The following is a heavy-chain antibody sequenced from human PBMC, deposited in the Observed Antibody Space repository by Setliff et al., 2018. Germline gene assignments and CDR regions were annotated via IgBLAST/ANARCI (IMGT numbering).Heavy chain of an antibody. CDR2: IIPIFGTT. V-gene: IGHV1-69*05. Sequence: SVKVSCKASGGAFSNYGITWVRQAPGQGLEWMGGIIPIFGTTTYAQKFLGRVTITTDESSSTGYMELSSLRSEDTAVYFCARESVVMVTTTNYYYYIDVWGEGTTVTVSS. CDR3: ARESVVMVTTTNYYYYIDV. D-gene: IGHD2-21*02. J-gene: IGHJ6*03. CDR1: GGAFSNYG.